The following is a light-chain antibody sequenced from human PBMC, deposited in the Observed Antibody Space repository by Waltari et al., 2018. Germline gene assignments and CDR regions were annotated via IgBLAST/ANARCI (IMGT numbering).Light chain of an antibody. CDR2: DVS. CDR3: SSYTSSSTLDV. CDR1: SSDDGGYTY. V-gene: IGLV2-14*03. J-gene: IGLJ2*01. Sequence: QSALTQPASVPGPPGQSITIPCTGTSSDDGGYTYVSWYQQHPGKAPKLMIYDVSNRPSGVSNSFSGSKSGNTASLTISGLQAEDEADYYCSSYTSSSTLDVFGGGTKLTVL.